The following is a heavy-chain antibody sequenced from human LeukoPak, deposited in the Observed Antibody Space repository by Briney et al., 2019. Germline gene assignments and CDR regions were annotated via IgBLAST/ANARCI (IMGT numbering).Heavy chain of an antibody. CDR2: INAGNGNT. Sequence: ASVKVSCKASGYTFTSYAMHWVRQAPGQRREWMGWINAGNGNTKYSQRFQGRVTITRDTSASTAYMELSSLRSEDTGVYYCARAGGYNWNDFDYWGQGTLVTVSS. V-gene: IGHV1-3*01. D-gene: IGHD1-20*01. J-gene: IGHJ4*02. CDR1: GYTFTSYA. CDR3: ARAGGYNWNDFDY.